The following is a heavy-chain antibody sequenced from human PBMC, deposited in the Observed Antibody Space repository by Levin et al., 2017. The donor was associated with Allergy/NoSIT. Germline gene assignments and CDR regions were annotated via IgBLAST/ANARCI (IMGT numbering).Heavy chain of an antibody. J-gene: IGHJ4*02. V-gene: IGHV3-30*18. D-gene: IGHD3-10*01. CDR1: GFTFSSYG. Sequence: GGSLRLSCAASGFTFSSYGMHWVRQAPGKGLEWVAVISYDGSNKYYADSVKGRFTISRDNSKNTLYLQMNSLRAEDTAVYYCAKGEGLLWFGEPEGDYWGQGTLVTVSS. CDR3: AKGEGLLWFGEPEGDY. CDR2: ISYDGSNK.